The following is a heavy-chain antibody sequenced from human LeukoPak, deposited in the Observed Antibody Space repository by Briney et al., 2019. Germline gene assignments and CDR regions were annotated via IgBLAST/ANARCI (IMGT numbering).Heavy chain of an antibody. CDR3: AKDFEYGGRGYYYYYGMDV. CDR2: ISYDGSNK. V-gene: IGHV3-30*18. CDR1: GFTFTSYA. Sequence: PGRSLRLSCAASGFTFTSYAMHGVGRAQGKGLEGLALISYDGSNKYSADSVKGRFTISRDNSKNTLYLQMNSLRAEDTAVYYCAKDFEYGGRGYYYYYGMDVWGQGTTVTVSS. D-gene: IGHD2-2*01. J-gene: IGHJ6*02.